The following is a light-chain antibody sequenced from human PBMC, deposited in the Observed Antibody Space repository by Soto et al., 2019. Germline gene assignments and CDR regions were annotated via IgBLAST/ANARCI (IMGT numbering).Light chain of an antibody. CDR3: QQSNNWPRT. CDR1: QSITNS. V-gene: IGKV3-15*01. Sequence: EVVLTQAPGPLSLSPVQISSLSSRASQSITNSFIAWYQQKPGQAPRLLIYGVSTRDSGVPDRFSGSASGTEFTLTISSLQSEDFAVYHCQQSNNWPRTFGQGTRLENK. J-gene: IGKJ5*01. CDR2: GVS.